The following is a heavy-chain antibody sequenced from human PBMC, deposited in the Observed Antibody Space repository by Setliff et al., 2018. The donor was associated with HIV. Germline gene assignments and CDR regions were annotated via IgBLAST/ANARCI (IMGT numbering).Heavy chain of an antibody. CDR2: IIPAFGTA. J-gene: IGHJ6*04. CDR1: GDTLSIHP. V-gene: IGHV1-69*05. CDR3: XXXXXLVTSVGGAYXYHGMDV. Sequence: SVKVSCKTSGDTLSIHPISWVRQAPGRGLDWMGGIIPAFGTANYAQKFQDRVTMTTDESTTTVFMELTGLRSEQPAVYYXXXXXXLVTSVGGAYXYHGMDVXXXGTTVXXXS. D-gene: IGHD2-21*02.